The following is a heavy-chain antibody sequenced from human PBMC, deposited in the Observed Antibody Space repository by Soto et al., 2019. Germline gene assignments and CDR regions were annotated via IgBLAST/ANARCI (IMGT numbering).Heavy chain of an antibody. J-gene: IGHJ4*02. CDR2: IYSGGST. Sequence: PGGSLRLACAASGFTVSSNYMSWVRQAPGKGLEWVSVIYSGGSTYYADSVKGRFTISRDNSKNTLYLQMNSLRAEDTALYYCGRVGNYEITPTLAYSGQPTLLTASS. CDR1: GFTVSSNY. CDR3: GRVGNYEITPTLAY. D-gene: IGHD3-3*01. V-gene: IGHV3-66*01.